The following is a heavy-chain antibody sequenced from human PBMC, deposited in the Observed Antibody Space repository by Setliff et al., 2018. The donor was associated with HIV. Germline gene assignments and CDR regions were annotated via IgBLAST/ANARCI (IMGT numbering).Heavy chain of an antibody. CDR3: ARKGLRVIQLERRRSAFDI. Sequence: SETLSLTCTVSGGSITGTNWWNWVRQPPGKGLEWIGEIYHSGSTNYNPSLKSRVTISMDKSKSQFSLILTSVTAADTALYYCARKGLRVIQLERRRSAFDIWGQGTMVTVSS. CDR1: GGSITGTNW. V-gene: IGHV4-4*02. J-gene: IGHJ3*02. CDR2: IYHSGST. D-gene: IGHD1-1*01.